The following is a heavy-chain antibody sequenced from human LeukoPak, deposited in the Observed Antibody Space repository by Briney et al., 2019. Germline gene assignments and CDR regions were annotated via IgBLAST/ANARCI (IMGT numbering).Heavy chain of an antibody. J-gene: IGHJ4*02. CDR1: GGSISSYH. Sequence: SETLSLTCIVSGGSISSYHCAWVRQSAGKGLEWIGRIHTSGSTNYNPSLKSRVTISLDTSKNQFSLNLSSVTAADTAVYYCARAPGRERLFDYWGQGTLVTVSS. CDR3: ARAPGRERLFDY. V-gene: IGHV4-4*07. D-gene: IGHD6-25*01. CDR2: IHTSGST.